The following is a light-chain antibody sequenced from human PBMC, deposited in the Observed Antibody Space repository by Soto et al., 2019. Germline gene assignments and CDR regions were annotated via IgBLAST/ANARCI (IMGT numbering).Light chain of an antibody. Sequence: DIQMTQSPSSLSASVGDRVTITCRASRNITFYLNWYQQKPGKAPKLLIYAASSLQSGVPSRFSGSGSGTDFTLTISSLQPEDSAIYCCQQSYSTLRTFGQGTKVDI. V-gene: IGKV1-39*01. CDR1: RNITFY. CDR3: QQSYSTLRT. CDR2: AAS. J-gene: IGKJ1*01.